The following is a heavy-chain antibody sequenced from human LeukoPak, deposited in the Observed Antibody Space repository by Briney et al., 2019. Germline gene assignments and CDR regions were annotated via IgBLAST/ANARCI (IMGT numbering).Heavy chain of an antibody. CDR2: IRSKANSYAT. Sequence: GGSLRLSCAASGFTFSGSAMHWVRQASGKGLEWVGRIRSKANSYATAYAASVKGRFTISRDNSKNTLYLQMNSLRAEDTAVYYCAKDRHLGVVVPAAIHYWGQGTLVTVSS. CDR3: AKDRHLGVVVPAAIHY. J-gene: IGHJ4*02. CDR1: GFTFSGSA. D-gene: IGHD2-2*01. V-gene: IGHV3-73*01.